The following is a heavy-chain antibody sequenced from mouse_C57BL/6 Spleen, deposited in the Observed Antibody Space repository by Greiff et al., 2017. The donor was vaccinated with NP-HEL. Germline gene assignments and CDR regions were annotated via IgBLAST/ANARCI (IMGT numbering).Heavy chain of an antibody. D-gene: IGHD1-1*01. J-gene: IGHJ3*01. V-gene: IGHV2-5*01. CDR2: IWRGGST. Sequence: VQLQQSGPGLVQPSQSLSITCTVSGFSLTSYGVHWVRQSPGKGLEWLGAIWRGGSTDYNAAFMSRLSITKDNSKSQVFFKMNSLQADDTAIYYGAKGGYYGSSSAWFAYWGQGTLVTVSA. CDR1: GFSLTSYG. CDR3: AKGGYYGSSSAWFAY.